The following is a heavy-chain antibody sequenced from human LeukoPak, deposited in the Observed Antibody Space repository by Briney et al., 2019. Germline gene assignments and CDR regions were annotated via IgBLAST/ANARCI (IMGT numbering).Heavy chain of an antibody. CDR1: GGSISSSSHY. J-gene: IGHJ4*02. CDR2: INYSGNT. Sequence: KPSETLSLNCAVSGGSISSSSHYWGWVRQPPGKGLEWIGTINYSGNTYYNPSLKSRVTISVDTSKSQFSLKLSSVTAADTAVYYCARRKTGTMEDYWGQGTLVTVSS. CDR3: ARRKTGTMEDY. V-gene: IGHV4-39*01. D-gene: IGHD1-7*01.